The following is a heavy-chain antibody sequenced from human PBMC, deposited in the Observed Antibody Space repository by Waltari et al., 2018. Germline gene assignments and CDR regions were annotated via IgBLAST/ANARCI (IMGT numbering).Heavy chain of an antibody. CDR1: RFTFISYW. J-gene: IGHJ5*02. V-gene: IGHV3-74*01. CDR2: ITSDGSST. Sequence: EVQLVESGGGLVQPGGSLRLSCAASRFTFISYWMHWVRQAPGTGLVCVSRITSDGSSTSYADSVKGRFTISRDNAKNTLYLQMNSLRAEDRAVYDCARAGRYSSSWYLWGQGTLVTVSS. CDR3: ARAGRYSSSWYL. D-gene: IGHD6-13*01.